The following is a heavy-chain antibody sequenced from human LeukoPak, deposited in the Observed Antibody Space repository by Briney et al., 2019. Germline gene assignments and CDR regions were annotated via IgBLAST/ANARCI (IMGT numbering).Heavy chain of an antibody. CDR3: ARGFGPVWFGDV. V-gene: IGHV4-34*01. CDR2: INHSGST. J-gene: IGHJ6*04. CDR1: GGSFSGYY. D-gene: IGHD3-10*01. Sequence: PSETLSLTCAVYGGSFSGYYWSWIRQPPGKGLEWIGEINHSGSTNYNPSLKSRVTISVDTSKNQFSLKLSSVTAADTAVYYCARGFGPVWFGDVWGKGTTVTVSS.